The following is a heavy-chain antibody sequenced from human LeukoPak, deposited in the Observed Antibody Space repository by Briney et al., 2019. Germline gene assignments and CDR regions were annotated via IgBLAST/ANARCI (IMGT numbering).Heavy chain of an antibody. CDR2: ISGNSRTI. Sequence: PGGSLRLSCAASGFTFSDYYMSWIRQAPGRGLDWVSYISGNSRTIYYADSVKGRFTISRDNAKNSLYLQMNSLRAEDTAVYYCARRYYSDSSGYLYWGQGTLVTVSS. CDR1: GFTFSDYY. V-gene: IGHV3-11*04. CDR3: ARRYYSDSSGYLY. J-gene: IGHJ4*02. D-gene: IGHD3-22*01.